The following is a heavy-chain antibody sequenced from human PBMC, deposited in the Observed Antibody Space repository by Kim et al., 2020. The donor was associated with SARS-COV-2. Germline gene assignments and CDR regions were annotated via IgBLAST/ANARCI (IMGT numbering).Heavy chain of an antibody. V-gene: IGHV4-34*01. D-gene: IGHD3-3*01. CDR1: GGSFSGYY. CDR3: ASGHGDFWSGYYLLL. Sequence: SETLSLTCAVYGGSFSGYYWSWIRQPPGKGLEWIGEINHSGSTNYNPSLKSRVTISVDTSKNQFSLKLSSVTAADTAVYYCASGHGDFWSGYYLLLWGQGTLVTVSS. CDR2: INHSGST. J-gene: IGHJ4*02.